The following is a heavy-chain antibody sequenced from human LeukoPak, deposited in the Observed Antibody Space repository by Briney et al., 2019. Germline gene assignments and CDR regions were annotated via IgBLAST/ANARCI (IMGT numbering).Heavy chain of an antibody. CDR3: AKRGVVVRVILVGFHKEAYYFDS. CDR2: ISSSGGGT. V-gene: IGHV3-23*01. Sequence: GGSLRLSCVVSGITLSNYGMSWVRQAPGKGLEWVAGISSSGGGTNYADSVRGRFTISRDNPKNTLYLRMNSLRAEDTAVYFCAKRGVVVRVILVGFHKEAYYFDSWGRGALVTVSS. J-gene: IGHJ4*02. D-gene: IGHD3-10*01. CDR1: GITLSNYG.